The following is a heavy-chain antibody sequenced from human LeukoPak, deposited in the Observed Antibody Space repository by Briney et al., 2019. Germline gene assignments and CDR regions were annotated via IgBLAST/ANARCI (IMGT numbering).Heavy chain of an antibody. D-gene: IGHD3-22*01. V-gene: IGHV3-23*01. CDR1: GFTFSSYA. J-gene: IGHJ4*02. CDR3: AKDRKPKYYYDSSGYYPVGY. Sequence: GGSLRLSCAASGFTFSSYAMSWVRQAPGKGLEWVSAISGSGGSTYYADSVKGRFTISRDNSKNTLYLQMNSLRAEDTAVYYCAKDRKPKYYYDSSGYYPVGYWGQGTLVTVSS. CDR2: ISGSGGST.